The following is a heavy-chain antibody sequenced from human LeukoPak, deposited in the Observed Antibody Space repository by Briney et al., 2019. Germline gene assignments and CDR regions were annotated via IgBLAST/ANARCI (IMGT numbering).Heavy chain of an antibody. CDR2: IYYSGST. CDR1: GGSISSSSYY. V-gene: IGHV4-39*01. D-gene: IGHD6-19*01. CDR3: ATLAVAGPFDY. Sequence: SETLSLTCTVSGGSISSSSYYWGWIRQPPGKGLARIGSIYYSGSTYYNPSLTTRSTKSVDTSKNQLSLELSYVTAADTAVYYCATLAVAGPFDYWGQGTLVSVS. J-gene: IGHJ4*02.